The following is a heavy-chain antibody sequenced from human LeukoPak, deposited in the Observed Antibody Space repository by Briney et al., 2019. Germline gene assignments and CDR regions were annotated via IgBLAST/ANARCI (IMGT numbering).Heavy chain of an antibody. CDR2: IYYSGST. CDR1: GGSISSGGYY. J-gene: IGHJ6*03. D-gene: IGHD2-2*01. V-gene: IGHV4-31*03. CDR3: ARASEYQLLYYYYYYMDV. Sequence: PSETLSLTCTVSGGSISSGGYYWSWIRQHPGQGLEWIGYIYYSGSTYYNPSLKSRVTISVDTSKNQFSLKLSSVTAADTAVYYCARASEYQLLYYYYYYMDVWGKGTTVTVSS.